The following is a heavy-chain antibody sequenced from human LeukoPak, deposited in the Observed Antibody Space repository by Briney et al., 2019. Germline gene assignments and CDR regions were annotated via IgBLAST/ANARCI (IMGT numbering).Heavy chain of an antibody. Sequence: PGGSLRLSCAASGFTFSSYGMHWVRQAPGKGLEWVAVISYDGSNKYYAGSVKGRFTISRDNSKNTLYLQMNSLRAEDTAVYYCAKDLSVWFGEFEEITSFDYWGQGTLVTVSS. J-gene: IGHJ4*02. CDR1: GFTFSSYG. D-gene: IGHD3-10*01. V-gene: IGHV3-30*18. CDR2: ISYDGSNK. CDR3: AKDLSVWFGEFEEITSFDY.